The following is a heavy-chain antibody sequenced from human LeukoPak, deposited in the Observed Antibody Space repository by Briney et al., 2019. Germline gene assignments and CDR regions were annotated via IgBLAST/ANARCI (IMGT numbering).Heavy chain of an antibody. Sequence: GGSLRLSCAASGFTFSSYAMSWVRQAPGKGLEWVSAISGSGGSTYYADSVKGRSTISRDNSKNTSYLQMNSLRADDTAVYFCTWGGSGYYAYWGQGMLVTVSS. CDR1: GFTFSSYA. CDR2: ISGSGGST. CDR3: TWGGSGYYAY. V-gene: IGHV3-23*01. J-gene: IGHJ4*02. D-gene: IGHD3-3*01.